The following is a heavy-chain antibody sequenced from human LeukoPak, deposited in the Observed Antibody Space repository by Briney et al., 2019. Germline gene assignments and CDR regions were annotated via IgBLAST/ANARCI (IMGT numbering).Heavy chain of an antibody. CDR2: INSDGSST. J-gene: IGHJ3*02. CDR3: AREDLSYGGAFDI. D-gene: IGHD4-23*01. Sequence: PGGSLRLSCAASGLTFSSYWMHWVRQAPGKGLVWVSRINSDGSSTSYADSVKGRFTISRDNAKNTLYLQMNSLRAEDTAVYYCAREDLSYGGAFDIWGQGTMVTVSS. V-gene: IGHV3-74*01. CDR1: GLTFSSYW.